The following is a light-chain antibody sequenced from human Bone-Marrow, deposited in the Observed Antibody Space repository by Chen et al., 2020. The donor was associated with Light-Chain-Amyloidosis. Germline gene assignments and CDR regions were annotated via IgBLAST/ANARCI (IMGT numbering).Light chain of an antibody. J-gene: IGLJ3*02. CDR3: AAWDDSLTGPV. Sequence: QSLLIQPPSPSATAWQRVTMSRSGTSSNIGKNHVYWYQQSPGMAPKLLIYVSDQRSSGVPDRFSASKSGISASLAINGLRSEDEADYYCAAWDDSLTGPVFGGGTKLTVL. CDR2: VSD. V-gene: IGLV1-47*01. CDR1: SSNIGKNH.